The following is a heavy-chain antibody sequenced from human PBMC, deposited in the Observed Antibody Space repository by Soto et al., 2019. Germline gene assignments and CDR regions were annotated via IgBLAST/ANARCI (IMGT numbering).Heavy chain of an antibody. Sequence: QVQLVESGGGVVQPGRSLRLSCAASGFTFSSYGMHWVRQAPGKGLEWVAVISYDGSNKYYADSVKGRFTISRDNPKNTLYLQMNRRRAEDTAVYYCAKALLGTGRAYGMDVWGQGTTVTVSS. CDR1: GFTFSSYG. CDR2: ISYDGSNK. CDR3: AKALLGTGRAYGMDV. D-gene: IGHD7-27*01. J-gene: IGHJ6*02. V-gene: IGHV3-30*18.